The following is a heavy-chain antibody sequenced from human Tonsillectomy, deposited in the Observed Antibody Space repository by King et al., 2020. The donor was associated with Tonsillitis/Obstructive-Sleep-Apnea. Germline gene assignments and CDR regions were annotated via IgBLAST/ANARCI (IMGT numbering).Heavy chain of an antibody. CDR2: INPNSGGT. CDR1: GYTFTGYY. V-gene: IGHV1-2*06. J-gene: IGHJ4*02. D-gene: IGHD4-17*01. Sequence: VQLVESGAEVKKPGASVKVSCKASGYTFTGYYMHWVRQAPGQGLEWMGRINPNSGGTNYAQNFQGRVTITRDTSISTAYMELSRLRSDDTAVYYCARDVMTTVTTEADYWGQGTLVTVSS. CDR3: ARDVMTTVTTEADY.